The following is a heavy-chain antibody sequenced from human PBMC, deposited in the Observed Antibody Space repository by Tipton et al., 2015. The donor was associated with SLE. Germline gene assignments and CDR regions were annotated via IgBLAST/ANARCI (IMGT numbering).Heavy chain of an antibody. CDR2: VHYSGST. V-gene: IGHV4-59*01. D-gene: IGHD3-22*01. CDR3: AREKSSGHSDY. CDR1: GGSIGPYY. Sequence: TLSLTCTVSGGSIGPYYWHWIRQPPGKGLEWIGYVHYSGSTNYNPSLKSRVSMSVDTSKNQFSLKMRSVTASDTAVYYCAREKSSGHSDYWGQGALVTVSS. J-gene: IGHJ4*02.